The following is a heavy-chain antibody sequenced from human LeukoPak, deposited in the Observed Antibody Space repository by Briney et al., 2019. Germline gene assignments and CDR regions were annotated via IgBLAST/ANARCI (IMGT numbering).Heavy chain of an antibody. CDR2: ISNSDDTK. Sequence: GSLRLSCAAFGFTFSDYYMSWIRQAPGKGLEWVAYISNSDDTKYYADSVKGRFTISRDNAENSLYLQMNSLRADDTAVYYCANSGGDSYGATYWGQGTLVIVSS. D-gene: IGHD5-18*01. CDR1: GFTFSDYY. V-gene: IGHV3-11*01. J-gene: IGHJ4*02. CDR3: ANSGGDSYGATY.